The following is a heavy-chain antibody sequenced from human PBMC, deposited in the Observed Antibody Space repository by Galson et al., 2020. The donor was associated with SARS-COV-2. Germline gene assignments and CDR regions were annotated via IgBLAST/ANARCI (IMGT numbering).Heavy chain of an antibody. Sequence: ASVKVSCKVSGYTLTELSMHWVRQAPGKGLEWMGGFDPEDGETIYAQKFQGRVTMTEDTSTDTAYMELSSLRSEDTAVYYCATAPAIAAAATGWFVPWGQGTLVTVSS. CDR3: ATAPAIAAAATGWFVP. CDR1: GYTLTELS. J-gene: IGHJ5*02. V-gene: IGHV1-24*01. CDR2: FDPEDGET. D-gene: IGHD6-13*01.